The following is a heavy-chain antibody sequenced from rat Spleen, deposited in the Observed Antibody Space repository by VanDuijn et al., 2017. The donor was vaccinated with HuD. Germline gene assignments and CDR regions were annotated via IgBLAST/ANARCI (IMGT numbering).Heavy chain of an antibody. Sequence: EVQLVESDGGLVQPGRSLKLSCAASGRTFRDYYMAWVRQAPTKGLEWVASITNSGGNTYSRDSVKGRFTISRDNAKSTLYLQMDSLRSEDTATYYCTTGVYWGQGVMVTVSS. J-gene: IGHJ2*01. CDR2: ITNSGGNT. CDR1: GRTFRDYY. CDR3: TTGVY. V-gene: IGHV5-20*01.